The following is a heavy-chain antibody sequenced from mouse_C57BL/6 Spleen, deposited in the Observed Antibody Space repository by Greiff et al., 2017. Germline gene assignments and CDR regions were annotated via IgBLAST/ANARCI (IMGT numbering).Heavy chain of an antibody. CDR3: ARREYDGYYPFSY. CDR2: ISGGGGNT. V-gene: IGHV5-9*01. Sequence: EVKLVESGGGLVKPGGSLKLSCAASGFTFSSYTMSWVRQTPEKRLEWVATISGGGGNTYYPDSVKGRFTISRDNAKNTLYLQMSSLRSEDTALYYCARREYDGYYPFSYWGQGTLVTVSA. D-gene: IGHD2-3*01. CDR1: GFTFSSYT. J-gene: IGHJ3*01.